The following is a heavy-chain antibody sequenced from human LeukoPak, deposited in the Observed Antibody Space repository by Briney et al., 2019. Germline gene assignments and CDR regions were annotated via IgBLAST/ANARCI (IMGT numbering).Heavy chain of an antibody. CDR3: AMKAVPRARLYDAFDF. J-gene: IGHJ3*01. D-gene: IGHD2-2*02. CDR2: IKQDGSEK. Sequence: GGSLRLSCAASGFTFSSYWMSWVRQAPGKGLEGVAIIKQDGSEKYYVDSVKGRFTISRDNAKNSLYLQMNSLRADDKAVYYCAMKAVPRARLYDAFDFWGQGTVVTVSS. CDR1: GFTFSSYW. V-gene: IGHV3-7*03.